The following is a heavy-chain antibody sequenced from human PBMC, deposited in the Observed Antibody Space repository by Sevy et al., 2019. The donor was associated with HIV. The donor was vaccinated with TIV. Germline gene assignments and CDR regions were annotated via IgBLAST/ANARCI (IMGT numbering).Heavy chain of an antibody. Sequence: GSLRLSCAASGFTFSSYAMHWVRQAPGKGLEWVAVISYDGSNKYDADSVKGRFTISRDNSKNTLYLQMNSLRAEDTAVYYCARAVRWLPQKIGAFDIWGQGTMVTVSS. J-gene: IGHJ3*02. CDR2: ISYDGSNK. CDR3: ARAVRWLPQKIGAFDI. V-gene: IGHV3-30-3*01. D-gene: IGHD5-12*01. CDR1: GFTFSSYA.